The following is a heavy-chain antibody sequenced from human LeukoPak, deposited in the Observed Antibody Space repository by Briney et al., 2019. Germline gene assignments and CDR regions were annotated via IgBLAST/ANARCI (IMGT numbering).Heavy chain of an antibody. J-gene: IGHJ4*02. D-gene: IGHD3-22*01. CDR3: AVLSGNYYDSSGPRVDY. CDR1: GFSFSSYA. CDR2: IWNDENNK. Sequence: GGSLRLSCAASGFSFSSYAMHCVRQAPGKGLEWVAVIWNDENNKYYADSVKGRFTISRDNSKNTLYLQMNSLRAEDTAVYYCAVLSGNYYDSSGPRVDYWGQGTLVTVSS. V-gene: IGHV3-33*01.